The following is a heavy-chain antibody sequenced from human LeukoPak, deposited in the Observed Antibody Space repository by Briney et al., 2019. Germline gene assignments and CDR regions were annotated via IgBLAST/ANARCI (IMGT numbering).Heavy chain of an antibody. V-gene: IGHV4-59*08. J-gene: IGHJ4*02. Sequence: SETLSLTCTVSGGSISGYYWSWIRQPPGKALEWIGYIYYSGNTNYNPSLKSRVTISVDTSRNKFSLKLTSVTAADTAVYYCARHYNDRSGYYHFDHWGQGTLVTVSS. CDR2: IYYSGNT. CDR3: ARHYNDRSGYYHFDH. D-gene: IGHD3-22*01. CDR1: GGSISGYY.